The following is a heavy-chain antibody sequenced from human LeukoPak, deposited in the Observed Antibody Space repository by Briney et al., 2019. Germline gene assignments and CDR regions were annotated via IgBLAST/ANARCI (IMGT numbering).Heavy chain of an antibody. D-gene: IGHD3-22*01. J-gene: IGHJ4*02. Sequence: GGSLRLSCAASGFTFSNYWMHWVRQAPGKGLEWVAVISYDGSNKYYADSVKGRFTISRDNSKNTLYLQMNSLRAEDTAVYYCARAQYYYDSSGYLDYWGQGTLVTVSS. V-gene: IGHV3-30-3*01. CDR2: ISYDGSNK. CDR3: ARAQYYYDSSGYLDY. CDR1: GFTFSNYW.